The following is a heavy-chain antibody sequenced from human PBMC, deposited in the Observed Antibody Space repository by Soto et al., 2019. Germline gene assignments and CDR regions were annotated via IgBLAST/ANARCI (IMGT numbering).Heavy chain of an antibody. CDR3: AKGLVGYVFGVQDYYFGMDV. V-gene: IGHV3-30*18. CDR2: ISYDGNNK. CDR1: GFNFSSYG. D-gene: IGHD1-26*01. Sequence: QVQLVESGGGVVQPGRSLRLSCGASGFNFSSYGMHWVRQAPGKGLEWVAVISYDGNNKDYADSVKGRFTISRGNSKNTLYLQMNSLRAEDTAVFYCAKGLVGYVFGVQDYYFGMDVWGQGTTVTVSS. J-gene: IGHJ6*02.